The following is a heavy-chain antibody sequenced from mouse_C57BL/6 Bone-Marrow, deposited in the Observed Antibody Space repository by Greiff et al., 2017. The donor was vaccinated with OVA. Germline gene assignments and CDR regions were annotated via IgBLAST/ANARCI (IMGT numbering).Heavy chain of an antibody. CDR2: ISNGGGST. Sequence: EVMLVESGGGLVQPGGSLKLSCAASGFTFSDYYMYWVRQTPEKRLEWVAYISNGGGSTYYPDTVKGRFTISRDNAKNTLYLQMSRLKSEDTAMYYCARHSDDYPYFDYWGQGTTLTVSS. CDR3: ARHSDDYPYFDY. CDR1: GFTFSDYY. V-gene: IGHV5-12*01. D-gene: IGHD2-4*01. J-gene: IGHJ2*01.